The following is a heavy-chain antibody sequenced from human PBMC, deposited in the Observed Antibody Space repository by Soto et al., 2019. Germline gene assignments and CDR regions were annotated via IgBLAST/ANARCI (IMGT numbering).Heavy chain of an antibody. V-gene: IGHV3-49*03. CDR2: IRSKAYGGTT. J-gene: IGHJ6*02. D-gene: IGHD5-12*01. CDR3: TRALSGYDHYYYGMDV. CDR1: GFTFGDYA. Sequence: GGSLRLSCTASGFTFGDYAMSWFRQAPGKGLEWVGFIRSKAYGGTTEYAASVKGRFTISRDDSKSIAYLQMNSLKTEDTAVYYCTRALSGYDHYYYGMDVWGQGTTVTVS.